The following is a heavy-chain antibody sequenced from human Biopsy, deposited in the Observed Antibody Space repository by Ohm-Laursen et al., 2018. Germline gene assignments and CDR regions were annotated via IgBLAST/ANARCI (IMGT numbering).Heavy chain of an antibody. Sequence: TLSLTCTVSGGSISDSTYHWGWIRRSPGKGLEWIGNIYYSGNTDYSPSLKSRVTISVDTSNNQFSLKLRSVTAADTAVYYCARQVDFWSGYVDYWGQGTLVAVSS. CDR3: ARQVDFWSGYVDY. CDR2: IYYSGNT. J-gene: IGHJ4*02. V-gene: IGHV4-39*01. D-gene: IGHD3-3*01. CDR1: GGSISDSTYH.